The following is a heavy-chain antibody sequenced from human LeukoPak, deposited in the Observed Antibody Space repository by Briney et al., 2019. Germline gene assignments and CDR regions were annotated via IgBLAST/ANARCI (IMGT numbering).Heavy chain of an antibody. V-gene: IGHV4-39*07. Sequence: PSETLSLTCTVSGGSISSGDYYWSWIRQPPGKGLEWIGEIYHSGSTNYNPSLKSRVTISVDKSKNQFSLKLSSVTAADTAVYYCASTRGSSGYPYWGQGTLVTVSS. CDR3: ASTRGSSGYPY. CDR1: GGSISSGDYY. D-gene: IGHD3-22*01. J-gene: IGHJ4*02. CDR2: IYHSGST.